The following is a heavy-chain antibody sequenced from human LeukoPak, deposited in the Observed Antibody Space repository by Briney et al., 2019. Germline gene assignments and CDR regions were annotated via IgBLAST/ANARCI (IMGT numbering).Heavy chain of an antibody. D-gene: IGHD4-11*01. CDR1: GGSISSYY. V-gene: IGHV4-4*07. CDR3: ARDFDYSTYNYYYYFIDV. Sequence: SSETLSLTCTVSGGSISSYYWSWIRQPAGKGLEWIGRIYTSGSTNYNPSLKSRVTMSVDTSKNQFSLKLSSVTAADTAVYYCARDFDYSTYNYYYYFIDVWGKGTTVTVSS. CDR2: IYTSGST. J-gene: IGHJ6*03.